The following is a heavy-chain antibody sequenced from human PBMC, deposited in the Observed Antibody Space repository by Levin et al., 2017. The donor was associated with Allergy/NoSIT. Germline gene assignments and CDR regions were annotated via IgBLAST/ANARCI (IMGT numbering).Heavy chain of an antibody. CDR2: INHSGST. CDR3: ARDRPGLLWFGEFGGYNWFDP. CDR1: GGSFSGYY. V-gene: IGHV4-34*01. J-gene: IGHJ5*02. D-gene: IGHD3-10*01. Sequence: SETLSLTCAVYGGSFSGYYWSWIRQPPGKGLEWIGEINHSGSTNYNPSLKSRVTISVDTSKNQFSLKLSSVTAADTAVYYCARDRPGLLWFGEFGGYNWFDPWGQGTLVTVSS.